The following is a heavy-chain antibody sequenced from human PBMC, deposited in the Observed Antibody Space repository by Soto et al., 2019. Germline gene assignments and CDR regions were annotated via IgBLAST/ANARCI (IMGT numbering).Heavy chain of an antibody. CDR1: GYSFTSYW. V-gene: IGHV5-51*01. CDR3: ARPLGVGAGIDALDI. CDR2: IYPGHSDT. J-gene: IGHJ3*02. D-gene: IGHD6-19*01. Sequence: PGECLKSSCKGSGYSFTSYWIGWVRQMPGKGLEWMGIIYPGHSDTSYSPSFQGQVTISADKSISTAYLQWSSLKASDTAMYYCARPLGVGAGIDALDIWGQGTMVTVSS.